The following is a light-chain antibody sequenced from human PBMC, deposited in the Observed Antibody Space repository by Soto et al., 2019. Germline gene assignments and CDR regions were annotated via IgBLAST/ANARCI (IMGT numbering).Light chain of an antibody. Sequence: QSALTQPASVSGSPGQSSTISCTGTSSDVGGYNYVSWYQQHPGKAPKLMIYDVSNRPSGVSNRFSGSKSGNTASLTISGLQAEDEADYYCSSYTSSSTLRLFGGGTQLTVL. CDR2: DVS. V-gene: IGLV2-14*01. CDR1: SSDVGGYNY. CDR3: SSYTSSSTLRL. J-gene: IGLJ2*01.